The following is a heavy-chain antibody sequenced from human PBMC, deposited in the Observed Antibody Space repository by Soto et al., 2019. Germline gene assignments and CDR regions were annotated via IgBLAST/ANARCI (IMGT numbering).Heavy chain of an antibody. CDR1: GGSTSSGGYY. D-gene: IGHD2-15*01. V-gene: IGHV4-31*09. CDR2: IYYSGTT. CDR3: ATRPPQIVVTLLPFPS. Sequence: SETLSLTCTVSGGSTSSGGYYWAWIRQHPGKGLEWIGYIYYSGTTYYNPSLKGRVTISVDKPNNQFSLKLTSMTGADTAVYYCATRPPQIVVTLLPFPSWGQGTPVTVSS. J-gene: IGHJ5*02.